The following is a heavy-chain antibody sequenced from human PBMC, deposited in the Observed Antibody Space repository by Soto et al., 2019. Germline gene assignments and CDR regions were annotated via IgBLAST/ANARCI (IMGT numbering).Heavy chain of an antibody. D-gene: IGHD5-12*01. CDR3: ARPELAPPVDGAFDI. V-gene: IGHV5-51*01. CDR2: IYPGDSDT. J-gene: IGHJ3*02. Sequence: GESLKISCKGSGYSFTSYWIGWARQMPGKGLEWMGIIYPGDSDTRYSPSFQGQVTISADKSISTAYLQWSSLKASDTAMYYCARPELAPPVDGAFDIWGQGTMVTVSS. CDR1: GYSFTSYW.